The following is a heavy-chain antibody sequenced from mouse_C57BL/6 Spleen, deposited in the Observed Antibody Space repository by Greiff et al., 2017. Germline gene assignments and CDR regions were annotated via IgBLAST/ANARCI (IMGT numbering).Heavy chain of an antibody. J-gene: IGHJ2*01. D-gene: IGHD1-1*01. CDR1: GYTFTSYW. V-gene: IGHV1-7*01. Sequence: VQLQQSGAELAKPGASVKLSCKASGYTFTSYWMHWVKQRPGQGLEWIGYINPSSGYTKYNQKFTDTATLTAATSSSTAYMQLSSLTYEDSAVYYGARTLPITTVVAKALDYWGKGTTLTVSS. CDR3: ARTLPITTVVAKALDY. CDR2: INPSSGYT.